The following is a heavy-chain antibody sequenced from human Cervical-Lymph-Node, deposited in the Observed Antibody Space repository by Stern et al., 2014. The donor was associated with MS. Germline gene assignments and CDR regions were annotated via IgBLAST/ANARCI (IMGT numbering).Heavy chain of an antibody. CDR2: ISYDGSDK. Sequence: MQLVESGGGVVQPGRTLRLSWAASGFTLRSYALHWVRQAPGKGLAWVAVISYDGSDKYYANSVKGRFTISRDNSKNTLDLQMNSLRPEDTAVYYCARVWTTFSVHYYYGMDVWGQGTTVTVSS. V-gene: IGHV3-30*01. D-gene: IGHD2/OR15-2a*01. J-gene: IGHJ6*02. CDR1: GFTLRSYA. CDR3: ARVWTTFSVHYYYGMDV.